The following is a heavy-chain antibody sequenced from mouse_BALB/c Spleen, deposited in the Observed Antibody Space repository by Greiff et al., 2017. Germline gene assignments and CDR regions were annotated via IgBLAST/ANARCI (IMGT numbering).Heavy chain of an antibody. CDR1: GFTFSGYA. D-gene: IGHD2-4*01. CDR3: ARHDDFFIAY. Sequence: EVKLVESGGGLVKPGGSLKLSCAASGFTFSGYAMSWVRQTPEKRLEWVATISSGGSYTYYPDSVKGRFTISRDNAKNTLYLQMSSLRSEDTAMYYCARHDDFFIAYWGQGTLVTVSA. V-gene: IGHV5-9-3*01. J-gene: IGHJ3*01. CDR2: ISSGGSYT.